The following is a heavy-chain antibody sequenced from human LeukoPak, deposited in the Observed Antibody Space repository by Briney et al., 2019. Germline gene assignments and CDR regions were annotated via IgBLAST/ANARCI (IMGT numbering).Heavy chain of an antibody. CDR1: GFSFSKAW. Sequence: PGGSLRLSCAASGFSFSKAWMSWVRQAPGKGLEWVGRIKSKTDGGTTDYAAPVKGRFTISRDDSKNTLYLQMNSLKTEDTAVYYCTTDPYDFSHAFDIWGQGTMVTVSS. J-gene: IGHJ3*02. CDR3: TTDPYDFSHAFDI. CDR2: IKSKTDGGTT. D-gene: IGHD3-3*01. V-gene: IGHV3-15*01.